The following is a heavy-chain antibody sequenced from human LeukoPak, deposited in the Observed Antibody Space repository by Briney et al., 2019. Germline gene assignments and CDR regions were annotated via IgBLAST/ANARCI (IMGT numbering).Heavy chain of an antibody. CDR1: GYTFTGYY. CDR2: INPNSGAT. CDR3: ARVRLGGNFDISGVRYYLDV. D-gene: IGHD3-9*01. V-gene: IGHV1-2*02. J-gene: IGHJ6*03. Sequence: ASVTVSFKASGYTFTGYYMHWVRQAPGQGLEWMGWINPNSGATNYAKKFQGRVTVTRDTSISTAYMELNRLTSDDTAVYYCARVRLGGNFDISGVRYYLDVWGKGTTVTISS.